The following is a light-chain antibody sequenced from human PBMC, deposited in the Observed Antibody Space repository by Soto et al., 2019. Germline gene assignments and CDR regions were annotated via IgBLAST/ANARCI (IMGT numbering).Light chain of an antibody. CDR3: QQYGSSPPWYT. V-gene: IGKV3-20*01. J-gene: IGKJ2*01. CDR1: QSVSDNY. CDR2: GAS. Sequence: EIVLTQSPGTLSLSPGERATLSCRASQSVSDNYLAWYQQKPGQAPRLLIYGASSRAIGIPDRFSGSGSGTDFTLTISRLEPEDFAVYYCQQYGSSPPWYTFGQGTKLEIK.